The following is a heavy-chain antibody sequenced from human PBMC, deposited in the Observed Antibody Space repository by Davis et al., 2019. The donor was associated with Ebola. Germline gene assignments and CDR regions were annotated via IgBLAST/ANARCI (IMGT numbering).Heavy chain of an antibody. CDR3: SKGDRTTLYYDTGNDY. D-gene: IGHD3-22*01. CDR2: IRGSGGKT. J-gene: IGHJ4*02. V-gene: IGHV3-23*01. CDR1: GFTFGNYG. Sequence: PGGSLRLSCAASGFTFGNYGMSWVRQAPGTGLDWVAYIRGSGGKTYYADTVVGRFTVSRDNSENTLSLQMNSLRVEDTAVYYCSKGDRTTLYYDTGNDYWGQGTLVTVSS.